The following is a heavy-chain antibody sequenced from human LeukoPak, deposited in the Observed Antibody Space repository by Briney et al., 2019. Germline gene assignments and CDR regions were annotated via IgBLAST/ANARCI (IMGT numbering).Heavy chain of an antibody. CDR1: GFTFSNYG. CDR2: ISAGGDT. CDR3: AKTTNWNYFVC. J-gene: IGHJ4*02. V-gene: IGHV3-23*01. D-gene: IGHD1-1*01. Sequence: PGGSLRLSCAASGFTFSNYGMSWVRQAPGKGLEWVSTISAGGDTYYANSVGGRFTISRGISKDTLYLQMNSLRAEDTAVYYCAKTTNWNYFVCWGQGTLVTV.